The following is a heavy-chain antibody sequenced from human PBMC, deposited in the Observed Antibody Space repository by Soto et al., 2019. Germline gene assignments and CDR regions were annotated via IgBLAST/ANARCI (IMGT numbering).Heavy chain of an antibody. D-gene: IGHD2-15*01. V-gene: IGHV3-21*01. CDR1: GFTFISYT. CDR2: ISSSSTYI. CDR3: AREGGYCSGGSCSYMDV. Sequence: GGSLRLSCAASGFTFISYTMSWVRQAPGKGLEWVSSISSSSTYIYYADSVKGRFTISRDNAKNSLSLQMNSLRAEDTAVYYCAREGGYCSGGSCSYMDVWGKGXTVTVSS. J-gene: IGHJ6*03.